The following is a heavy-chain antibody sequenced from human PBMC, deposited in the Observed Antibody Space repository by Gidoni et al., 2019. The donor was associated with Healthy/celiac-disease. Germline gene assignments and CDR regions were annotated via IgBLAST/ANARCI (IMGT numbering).Heavy chain of an antibody. V-gene: IGHV3-11*06. CDR2: ISSSSSYT. Sequence: QVQLVESGGCLVKPGGSMRLSCAPSGLTFSDYYMSWIRQALGKGLEWVSYISSSSSYTNYADSVKGRFTISRDNAKNSLYLQMNSLRAEDTAVYYCASDGGPSYWGQGTLVTVSS. J-gene: IGHJ4*02. CDR3: ASDGGPSY. CDR1: GLTFSDYY. D-gene: IGHD3-16*01.